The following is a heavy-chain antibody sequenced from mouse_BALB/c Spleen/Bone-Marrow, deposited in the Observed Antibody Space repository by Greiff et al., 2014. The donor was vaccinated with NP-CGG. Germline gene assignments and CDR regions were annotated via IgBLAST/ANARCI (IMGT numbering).Heavy chain of an antibody. CDR2: IWGGGSI. J-gene: IGHJ4*01. V-gene: IGHV2-3*01. CDR3: AKVNRYGYAMDY. D-gene: IGHD1-1*01. CDR1: GFSLTSYG. Sequence: VQLQQSGPGLVAPAQSLSITCTVSGFSLTSYGVSWVRQPPGKGLEWLGVIWGGGSINYNSALISRLSIIKDNSKSQVFLKLNSVQTDDTATYYCAKVNRYGYAMDYWGQGTSVTVSS.